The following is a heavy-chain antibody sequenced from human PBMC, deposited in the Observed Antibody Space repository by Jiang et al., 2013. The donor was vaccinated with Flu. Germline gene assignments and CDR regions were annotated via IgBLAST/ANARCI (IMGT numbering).Heavy chain of an antibody. CDR2: TYYRSKWYN. D-gene: IGHD5-18*01. J-gene: IGHJ6*02. Sequence: SQTLSLTCAISGDSVSSNSAAWNWIRQSPSRGLEWLGRTYYRSKWYNDYAVSVKSRITINPDTSKNQFSLQLNSVTPEDTAVYYCARDLGYSYGLEFPGYYYYYGMDVWGQGTTVTVSS. CDR3: ARDLGYSYGLEFPGYYYYYGMDV. V-gene: IGHV6-1*01. CDR1: GDSVSSNSAA.